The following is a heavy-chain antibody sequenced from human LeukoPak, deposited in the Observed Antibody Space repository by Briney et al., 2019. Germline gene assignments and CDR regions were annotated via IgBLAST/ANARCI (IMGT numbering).Heavy chain of an antibody. V-gene: IGHV4-34*01. D-gene: IGHD5-12*01. CDR2: INHSGST. Sequence: KPSETLSLTCAVYGGSFSGYYWSWIRQPPGKGLEWIGEINHSGSTNYNPSLKSRVTISVDTSKNQFSLKLSSVTAADTAVYYCARGRFWQGDIVATITGVGTQFDPWGQGTLVTVSS. CDR3: ARGRFWQGDIVATITGVGTQFDP. CDR1: GGSFSGYY. J-gene: IGHJ5*02.